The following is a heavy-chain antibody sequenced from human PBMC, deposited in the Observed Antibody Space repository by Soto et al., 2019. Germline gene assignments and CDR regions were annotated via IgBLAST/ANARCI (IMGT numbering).Heavy chain of an antibody. J-gene: IGHJ6*02. CDR2: ISYDGSNK. CDR1: GFTFSSYG. Sequence: GGSLRLSCAASGFTFSSYGMHWVRQAPGKGLEWVAVISYDGSNKYYADSVKGRFTISRDNSKNTLYLQMNSLRAEDTAVYYCAKDFSRGTTYGMDVWGQGTTVTVSS. D-gene: IGHD2-2*01. V-gene: IGHV3-30*18. CDR3: AKDFSRGTTYGMDV.